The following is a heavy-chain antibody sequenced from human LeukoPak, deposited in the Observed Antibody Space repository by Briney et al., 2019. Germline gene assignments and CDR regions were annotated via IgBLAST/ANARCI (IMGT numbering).Heavy chain of an antibody. CDR1: GYTFTSYG. Sequence: ASVKVSCKASGYTFTSYGISWVRQAPGQGLEWMGWISAYNGNTNYAQKLQGRVTMTTDTSTSTAYMELRSLRSDDTAVYYCARSIVGARLYALSLDYWGQGTLVTVS. CDR2: ISAYNGNT. V-gene: IGHV1-18*01. D-gene: IGHD1-26*01. CDR3: ARSIVGARLYALSLDY. J-gene: IGHJ4*02.